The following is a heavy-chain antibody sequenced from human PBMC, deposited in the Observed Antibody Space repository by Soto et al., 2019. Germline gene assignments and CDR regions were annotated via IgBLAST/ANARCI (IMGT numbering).Heavy chain of an antibody. V-gene: IGHV1-18*01. Sequence: QVQLVQSGAEVKKPGASVKVACKASGYTFTSYGINWVRQAPGQGLEWMGWISAYNGNTNYAQKLQGRVTMTTDTXPRRAYLELRSLRSDDTAVFYCARDKGDGSGSYYGYWGQGTLVTVSS. CDR3: ARDKGDGSGSYYGY. CDR2: ISAYNGNT. J-gene: IGHJ4*02. CDR1: GYTFTSYG. D-gene: IGHD3-10*01.